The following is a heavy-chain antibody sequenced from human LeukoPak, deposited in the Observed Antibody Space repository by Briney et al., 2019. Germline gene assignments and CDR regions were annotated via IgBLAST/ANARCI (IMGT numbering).Heavy chain of an antibody. V-gene: IGHV3-23*01. CDR3: AKVGYINYYAYYYMDV. D-gene: IGHD5-18*01. CDR1: GFTFSSYA. Sequence: GGSLRLSCAASGFTFSSYAMSWVRQAPGKGLEWVSSISGSGGSTYYADSVKGRFTISRDNSKSTLYLQMNSLRAGDTALYYCAKVGYINYYAYYYMDVWGKGTTVTVSS. CDR2: ISGSGGST. J-gene: IGHJ6*03.